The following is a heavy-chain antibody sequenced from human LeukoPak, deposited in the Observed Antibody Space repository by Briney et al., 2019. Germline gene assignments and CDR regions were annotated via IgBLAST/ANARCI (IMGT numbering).Heavy chain of an antibody. V-gene: IGHV3-7*01. CDR2: IKQDGGDK. D-gene: IGHD3-3*01. CDR3: ARPYQYEKSGYRHLEN. CDR1: GFTFSDYW. Sequence: QPGGSLRLSCAASGFTFSDYWMSWVRQAPGKGLEWVATIKQDGGDKYYVDSVKGRLTISRDNAKNSLYLQMNSLRAEDTAVYYCARPYQYEKSGYRHLENWGQGTLVTVSS. J-gene: IGHJ4*02.